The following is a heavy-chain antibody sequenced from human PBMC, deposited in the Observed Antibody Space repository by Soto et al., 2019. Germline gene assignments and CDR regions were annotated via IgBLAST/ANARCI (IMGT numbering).Heavy chain of an antibody. V-gene: IGHV1-2*04. CDR1: GYTFTGYY. Sequence: QVQLVQSGAEVKKPGGPLKVSCKASGYTFTGYYMHWVRQAPGQGLEWMGWIDPNSGGTNYAQKFQGWVTMTRDTSISTAYMELSRLRSDDTAVYYCAREAIAARRYYYYGMDVWGQGTTVTVSS. CDR3: AREAIAARRYYYYGMDV. CDR2: IDPNSGGT. D-gene: IGHD6-6*01. J-gene: IGHJ6*02.